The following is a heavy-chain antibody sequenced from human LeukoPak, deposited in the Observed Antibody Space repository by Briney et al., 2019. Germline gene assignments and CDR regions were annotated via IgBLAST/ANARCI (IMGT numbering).Heavy chain of an antibody. J-gene: IGHJ3*02. Sequence: GGSLRLSCAASGFTFSSYWMSWVRQAPGKGLEWVANIKQDGSEKYYVDSVKGRFTISRDNAKNSLYLQMNSLRAEDTAVYYCAKDHGDYGDAFDIWGQGTMVTVSS. CDR2: IKQDGSEK. D-gene: IGHD4-17*01. CDR1: GFTFSSYW. V-gene: IGHV3-7*04. CDR3: AKDHGDYGDAFDI.